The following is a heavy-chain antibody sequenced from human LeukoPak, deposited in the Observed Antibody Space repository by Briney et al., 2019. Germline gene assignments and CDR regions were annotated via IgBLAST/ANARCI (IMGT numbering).Heavy chain of an antibody. CDR2: IYYSGST. J-gene: IGHJ3*02. D-gene: IGHD3-16*01. V-gene: IGHV4-30-4*01. CDR3: ARVRRLYDYVWGSYLGDAFDI. CDR1: GGSVSSGDYY. Sequence: NPSETPSLTCTVSGGSVSSGDYYWSWIRQPPGKGLEWIGYIYYSGSTYYNPSLKSRVTISVDTSKNQFSLKLSSVTAADTAVYYCARVRRLYDYVWGSYLGDAFDIWGQGTMVTVSS.